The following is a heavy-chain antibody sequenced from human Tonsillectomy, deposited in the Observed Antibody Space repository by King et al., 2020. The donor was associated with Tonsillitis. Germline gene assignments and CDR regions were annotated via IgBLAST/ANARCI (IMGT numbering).Heavy chain of an antibody. J-gene: IGHJ3*01. Sequence: VQLVESGAEVKKPGASVKVSCKASGYTFTNYGISWVRQAPGQGLEWMGWISPYNGNTNYAQKLQGRVTMTTDTSTSTAYMELRSLRSDDTAVYYCAREVGATDIDVFDCWGQGTMVTVSS. D-gene: IGHD1-26*01. CDR1: GYTFTNYG. CDR2: ISPYNGNT. CDR3: AREVGATDIDVFDC. V-gene: IGHV1-18*04.